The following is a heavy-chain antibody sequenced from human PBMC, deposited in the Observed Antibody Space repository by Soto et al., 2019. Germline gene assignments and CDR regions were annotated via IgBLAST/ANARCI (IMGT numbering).Heavy chain of an antibody. D-gene: IGHD3-10*01. CDR2: ISSTAGRTS. Sequence: PGGSLRLSCATSGFTFNTYPMTWVRQAPGKGLEWVSSISSTAGRTSSYADSVKGLFVTSRDFSDNTVYLQMNNLRVDDTAVYFCAKGVLSFHYGMEVWGQGTTVTVSS. CDR3: AKGVLSFHYGMEV. J-gene: IGHJ6*02. CDR1: GFTFNTYP. V-gene: IGHV3-23*01.